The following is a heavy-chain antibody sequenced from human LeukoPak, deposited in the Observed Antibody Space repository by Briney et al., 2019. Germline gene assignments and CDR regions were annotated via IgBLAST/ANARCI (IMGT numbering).Heavy chain of an antibody. CDR3: ARDQQKIPLHAFDI. J-gene: IGHJ3*02. CDR1: GFTFSSYG. V-gene: IGHV3-30-3*01. D-gene: IGHD2-2*02. CDR2: ISYDGSNK. Sequence: GGSLRLSCAASGFTFSSYGMHWVRQAPGKGLEWVAVISYDGSNKYYADSVKGRVTISSDNSKNTLYLQMNSLRAEDTAVYYCARDQQKIPLHAFDIWGQGTMVTVSS.